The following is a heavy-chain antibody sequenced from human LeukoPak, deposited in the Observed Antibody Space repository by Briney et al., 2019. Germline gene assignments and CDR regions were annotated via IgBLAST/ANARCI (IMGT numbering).Heavy chain of an antibody. CDR2: ISGSGTST. Sequence: GGSLKLSCAASGFTFTRNAITWVRQAPGKGLEGVSAISGSGTSTYYADSVKGRFTISRDNSKNTLYLQMNSLRAEDTAVYYCAKDGMDVWGQGTTVTVSS. CDR1: GFTFTRNA. V-gene: IGHV3-23*01. CDR3: AKDGMDV. J-gene: IGHJ6*02.